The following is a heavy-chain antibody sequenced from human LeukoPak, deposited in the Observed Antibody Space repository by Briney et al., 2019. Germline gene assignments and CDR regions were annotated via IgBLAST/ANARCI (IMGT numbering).Heavy chain of an antibody. V-gene: IGHV4-34*01. CDR1: GESSFSSYY. Sequence: SETLSLTCAVYGESSFSSYYWSWIRQTPGGALEWIGEINHSGYTNYNPSLKSRVTLSMDTSKNQFSLRLNSVTAADTAVYYCSRQVVGNDYWGQGTLVTVSS. CDR3: SRQVVGNDY. CDR2: INHSGYT. J-gene: IGHJ4*02. D-gene: IGHD3-22*01.